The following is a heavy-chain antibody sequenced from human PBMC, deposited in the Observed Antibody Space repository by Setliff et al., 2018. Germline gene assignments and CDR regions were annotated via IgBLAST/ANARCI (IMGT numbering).Heavy chain of an antibody. Sequence: LSLTCAVYGGSFSGYYWSWIRQPPGKGLEWIGEINHSGSTNYNPSLKSRVTISVDTSKNQFSLKLSSVTAADTAVYYCARGVVRGVIRFDYWGQGTLVTVS. J-gene: IGHJ4*02. V-gene: IGHV4-34*01. CDR1: GGSFSGYY. CDR3: ARGVVRGVIRFDY. CDR2: INHSGST. D-gene: IGHD3-10*01.